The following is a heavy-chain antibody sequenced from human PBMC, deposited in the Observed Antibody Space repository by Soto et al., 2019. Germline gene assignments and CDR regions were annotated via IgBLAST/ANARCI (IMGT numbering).Heavy chain of an antibody. J-gene: IGHJ4*02. V-gene: IGHV4-59*08. CDR1: GGSISSYY. CDR3: ARRYGYYFDY. CDR2: IYYSGST. D-gene: IGHD4-17*01. Sequence: PSETLSLTCTVSGGSISSYYWSWIRQPPGKGLEWIGYIYYSGSTYYNPSLKSRVTISVDTSKNQLSLKLSSVTAADTAMYYCARRYGYYFDYWGQGTLVTVSS.